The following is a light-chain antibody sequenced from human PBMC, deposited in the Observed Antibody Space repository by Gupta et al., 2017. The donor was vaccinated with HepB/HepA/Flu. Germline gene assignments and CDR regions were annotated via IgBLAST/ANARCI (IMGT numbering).Light chain of an antibody. CDR3: SSYTSSNTQV. J-gene: IGLJ2*01. CDR1: SSDFGDYNY. V-gene: IGLV2-14*03. Sequence: QSALTQPASVSGSPGQSITFSCTGTSSDFGDYNYVSWYQQHPGKAPKLLIYDVSKRPSGVATRFSGSKSGNTASLTXSXLQAEDXVDYYCSSYTSSNTQVFGGGTKLTVL. CDR2: DVS.